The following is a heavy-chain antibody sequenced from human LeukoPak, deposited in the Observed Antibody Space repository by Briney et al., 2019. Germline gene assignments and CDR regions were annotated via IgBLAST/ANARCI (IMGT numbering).Heavy chain of an antibody. CDR1: SDSIRSNNW. CDR3: VRVPFAFYGMEV. J-gene: IGHJ6*04. CDR2: IYHSGST. Sequence: PSETLSLTCAVSSDSIRSNNWWSRVRQPPGKGLEWIGEIYHSGSTNYNPSLKSRVTISADTSKNQLSLKLSSVTAADTAVYYCVRVPFAFYGMEVWGKGTTVSVSS. V-gene: IGHV4-4*02. D-gene: IGHD4/OR15-4a*01.